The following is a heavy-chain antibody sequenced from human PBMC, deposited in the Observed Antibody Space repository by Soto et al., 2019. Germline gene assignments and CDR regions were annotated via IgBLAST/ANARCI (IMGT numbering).Heavy chain of an antibody. CDR3: AKPGGYSIPYYFDF. CDR2: ISGSDGST. J-gene: IGHJ4*02. CDR1: GFTFSSYA. D-gene: IGHD2-21*01. Sequence: PGGSLRLSCAASGFTFSSYAMSWVRQAPGKGLEWVSLISGSDGSTYYADSVKGRFTISRDNSKHTLYLQMNSLRAEDTAIYYCAKPGGYSIPYYFDFWGQGTLVTVSS. V-gene: IGHV3-23*01.